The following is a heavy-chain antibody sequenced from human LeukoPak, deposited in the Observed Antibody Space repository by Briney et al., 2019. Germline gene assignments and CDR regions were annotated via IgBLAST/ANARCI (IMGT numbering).Heavy chain of an antibody. CDR3: ARDPIFIVVEKSAFDI. D-gene: IGHD3-22*01. V-gene: IGHV3-21*01. Sequence: PGGSLRLSCAASGFTFSSYSMNWVRQAPGKGLEWVSSISSSSSYIYYADSVKGRFTISRDNAKNSLYLQMNSLRAEDTAVYYCARDPIFIVVEKSAFDIWGQGTMVTVSS. CDR2: ISSSSSYI. CDR1: GFTFSSYS. J-gene: IGHJ3*02.